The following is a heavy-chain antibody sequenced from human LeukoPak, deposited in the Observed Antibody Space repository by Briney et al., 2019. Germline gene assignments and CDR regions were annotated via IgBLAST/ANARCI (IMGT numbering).Heavy chain of an antibody. CDR2: IYYSGST. Sequence: SETLSLTCTVSGGSISSYYWSWIRQPPGKGLEWIGYIYYSGSTNYNPSLKSRVTISVDTSKNQFSLKLSSVTAADTAVYYCAKDYSNYVPGDYWGQGTLVTVSS. V-gene: IGHV4-59*01. J-gene: IGHJ4*02. D-gene: IGHD4-4*01. CDR3: AKDYSNYVPGDY. CDR1: GGSISSYY.